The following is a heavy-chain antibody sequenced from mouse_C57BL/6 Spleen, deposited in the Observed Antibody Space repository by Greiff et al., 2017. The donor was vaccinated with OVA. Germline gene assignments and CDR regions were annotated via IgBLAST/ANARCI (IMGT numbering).Heavy chain of an antibody. Sequence: EVQLVESEGGLVQPGSSMKLSCTASGFTFSDYYMAWVRQVPEKCLEWVANINYDGSSTYYLDSLKSRFIISRDNAKNILYLQMSSLKSEDTATYYCARAHYYGGFAYWGQGTLVTVSA. V-gene: IGHV5-16*01. CDR1: GFTFSDYY. J-gene: IGHJ3*01. CDR3: ARAHYYGGFAY. D-gene: IGHD1-2*01. CDR2: INYDGSST.